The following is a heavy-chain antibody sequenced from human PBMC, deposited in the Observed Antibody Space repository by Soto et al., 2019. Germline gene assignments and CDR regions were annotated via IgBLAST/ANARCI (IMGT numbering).Heavy chain of an antibody. Sequence: SETLSLTCTVSGGSISSYYWSWIRQPPGKGLEWIGYIYYSGSTNYNPSLKSRVTISVDTSKNQFSLKLSSVTAADTAVHYCARDGAPRNYYYYGMDVWGQEITVTVSS. CDR2: IYYSGST. D-gene: IGHD1-26*01. V-gene: IGHV4-59*01. J-gene: IGHJ6*02. CDR1: GGSISSYY. CDR3: ARDGAPRNYYYYGMDV.